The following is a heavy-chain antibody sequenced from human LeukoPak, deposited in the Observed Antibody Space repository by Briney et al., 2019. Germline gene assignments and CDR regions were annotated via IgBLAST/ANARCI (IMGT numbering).Heavy chain of an antibody. D-gene: IGHD3-22*01. J-gene: IGHJ4*02. Sequence: GGSLRLPCAASGFTFSDHYMDWVRQAPGKGLEWVGRIRNKANGYTTEYAASVKGRFTISRVDSKNSLYLQMNSLKTEDTAVYYCFRSYSSGLAPLDYWGQGTLVTVSS. CDR1: GFTFSDHY. CDR2: IRNKANGYTT. CDR3: FRSYSSGLAPLDY. V-gene: IGHV3-72*01.